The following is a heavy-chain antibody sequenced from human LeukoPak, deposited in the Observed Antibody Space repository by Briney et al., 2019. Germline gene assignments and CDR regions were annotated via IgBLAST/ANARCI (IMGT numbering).Heavy chain of an antibody. CDR3: ARGSYYDFWSGPRDYYYYMDV. Sequence: SVKVSCKASGGTFSSYAISWVRQAPGQGLEWMGGIIPIFGTANYAQKFQGRVTITADESTSTACMELSSLRSEDTAVYYCARGSYYDFWSGPRDYYYYMDVWGKGTTVTVSS. CDR1: GGTFSSYA. D-gene: IGHD3-3*01. V-gene: IGHV1-69*13. CDR2: IIPIFGTA. J-gene: IGHJ6*03.